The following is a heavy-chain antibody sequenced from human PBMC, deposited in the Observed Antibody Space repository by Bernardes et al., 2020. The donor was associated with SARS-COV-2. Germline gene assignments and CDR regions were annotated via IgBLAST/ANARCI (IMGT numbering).Heavy chain of an antibody. Sequence: VGSLRLSCVASGFTFSNYDMNWVRQAPGKGLEWVSGISYSGNDINYADSVKGRFTVSRDNSKNTLYLEMNSLRVEDTAVYFCAKVMWYETMVRYKSLDVWGQGTAVAVSS. V-gene: IGHV3-23*05. D-gene: IGHD3-10*01. CDR1: GFTFSNYD. CDR2: ISYSGNDI. J-gene: IGHJ6*02. CDR3: AKVMWYETMVRYKSLDV.